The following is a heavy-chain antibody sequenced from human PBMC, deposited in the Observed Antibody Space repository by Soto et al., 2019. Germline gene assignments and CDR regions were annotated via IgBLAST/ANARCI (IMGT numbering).Heavy chain of an antibody. V-gene: IGHV3-23*01. Sequence: EVQLLESGGGLVQPGGSLRLSCAASGFTFSSYAMRWVRQAPVKGLEWVSAISGSGDGTYYADSGKGRFTISRDNSKNTLYLQMNSLRAEDTAVYYCARRGSGSYYDYWGQGTLVTVSS. CDR1: GFTFSSYA. CDR2: ISGSGDGT. J-gene: IGHJ4*02. CDR3: ARRGSGSYYDY. D-gene: IGHD1-26*01.